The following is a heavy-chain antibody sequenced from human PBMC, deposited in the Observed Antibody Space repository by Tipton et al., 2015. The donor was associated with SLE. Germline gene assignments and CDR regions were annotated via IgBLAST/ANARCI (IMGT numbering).Heavy chain of an antibody. Sequence: SLRLSCAASGFTFSSYWMHWVRQAPGKGLEWVSAISGSGGSTYYADSVKVRFTISRDNSKNTLYLQMNSLRAEDTAVYYCARDPGYSYGYDYYYYYMDVWGKGTTVTVSS. D-gene: IGHD5-18*01. CDR2: ISGSGGST. V-gene: IGHV3-23*01. CDR1: GFTFSSYW. CDR3: ARDPGYSYGYDYYYYYMDV. J-gene: IGHJ6*03.